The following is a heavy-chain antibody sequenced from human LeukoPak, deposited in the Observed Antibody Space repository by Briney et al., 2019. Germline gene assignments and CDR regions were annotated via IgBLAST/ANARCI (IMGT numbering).Heavy chain of an antibody. CDR2: IYHSGST. V-gene: IGHV4-38-2*01. J-gene: IGHJ4*02. Sequence: SETLSLTCAVSGYSISSGYYWGRIRQPPGKGLEWIGSIYHSGSTYYNPSLKSRVTISVDTSKNQFSLKLSSVTAADTAVYYCARRITMVRGLFDYWGQGTLVTVSS. CDR3: ARRITMVRGLFDY. CDR1: GYSISSGYY. D-gene: IGHD3-10*01.